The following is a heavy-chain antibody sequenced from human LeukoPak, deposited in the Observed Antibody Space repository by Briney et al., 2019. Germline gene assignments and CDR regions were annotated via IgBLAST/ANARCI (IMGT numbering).Heavy chain of an antibody. J-gene: IGHJ4*02. CDR1: GFTFSSYA. CDR3: ARELQLWLHPYFDY. Sequence: GRSLRLSCAASGFTFSSYAMHWVRQAPGKGLEWVAVISYDGSNKYYADSVKGRFTISRDNSKNTLYLQMNGLRAEDTAVYYCARELQLWLHPYFDYWGQGTLVTVSS. V-gene: IGHV3-30-3*01. D-gene: IGHD5-18*01. CDR2: ISYDGSNK.